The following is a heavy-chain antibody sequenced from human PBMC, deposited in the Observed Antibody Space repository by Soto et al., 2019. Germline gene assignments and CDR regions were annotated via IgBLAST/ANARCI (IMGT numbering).Heavy chain of an antibody. CDR2: LLPNGGT. J-gene: IGHJ4*02. V-gene: IGHV4-4*02. D-gene: IGHD1-7*01. CDR1: GDSISSSGC. CDR3: ASGNHGITGTSDY. Sequence: SETLSLTCAASGDSISSSGCLTWVRQPPGKGLEWIGELLPNGGTNYNPAFKSRVTISVDXSKNKFSLSLNSVTAADTAVYYCASGNHGITGTSDYWGQGTLVT.